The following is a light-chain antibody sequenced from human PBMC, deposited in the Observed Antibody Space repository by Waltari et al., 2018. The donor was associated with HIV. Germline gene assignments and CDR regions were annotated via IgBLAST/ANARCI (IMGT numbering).Light chain of an antibody. CDR3: QSYDSSRGGAYV. Sequence: QSVLTQPPSVSGATGQRVTITCSNVGALYDVNWYQQLPAAAPKLLIYGDDNRPSGFPDRFSGSKSGTSASLAITGLQPEDEADYYCQSYDSSRGGAYVFGTGTKVTV. J-gene: IGLJ1*01. CDR1: NVGALYD. CDR2: GDD. V-gene: IGLV1-40*02.